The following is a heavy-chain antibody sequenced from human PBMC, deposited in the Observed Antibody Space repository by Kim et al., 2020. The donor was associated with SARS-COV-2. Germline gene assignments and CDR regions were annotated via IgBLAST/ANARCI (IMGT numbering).Heavy chain of an antibody. CDR2: ISSNGGST. D-gene: IGHD3-22*01. V-gene: IGHV3-64*01. J-gene: IGHJ3*02. Sequence: GGSLRLSCAASGFTFSSYAMHWVRQAPGKGLEYVSAISSNGGSTYYANSVKGRFTISRDNSKNTLYLQMGSLRAEDMAVYYCASDSSGYYYVRGTAFVIWGQGTMVTVSS. CDR1: GFTFSSYA. CDR3: ASDSSGYYYVRGTAFVI.